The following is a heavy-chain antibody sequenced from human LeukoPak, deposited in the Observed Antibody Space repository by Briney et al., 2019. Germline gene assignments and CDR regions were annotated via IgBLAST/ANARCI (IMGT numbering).Heavy chain of an antibody. J-gene: IGHJ4*02. Sequence: SGGSLRLSCAASGFTFSTYAMSWVRQAPGKGLEWVSGISASGASPYFADSVKGRFTISRDNSRNTVLLQMNSLRAEDTAIYYCTRGYNFGGYWGQGTLVTVSS. D-gene: IGHD4-23*01. V-gene: IGHV3-23*01. CDR3: TRGYNFGGY. CDR2: ISASGASP. CDR1: GFTFSTYA.